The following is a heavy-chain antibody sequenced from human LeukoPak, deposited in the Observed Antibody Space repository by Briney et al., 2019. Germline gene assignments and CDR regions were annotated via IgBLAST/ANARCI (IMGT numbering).Heavy chain of an antibody. CDR1: GFSFSGFG. CDR3: AKVSPNVDATDY. J-gene: IGHJ4*02. CDR2: IWYDGSTK. Sequence: GGSLRLSCAASGFSFSGFGMHWVRQAPGKGLEWVAVIWYDGSTKYYADSVKGRFTISRDNSKNMLYLQMNSLRAEDTAVYFCAKVSPNVDATDYWGQGTLVTVSS. V-gene: IGHV3-33*03. D-gene: IGHD5-12*01.